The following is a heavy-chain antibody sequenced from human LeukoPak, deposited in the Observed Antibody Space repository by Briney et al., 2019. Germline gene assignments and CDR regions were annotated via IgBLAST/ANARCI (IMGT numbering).Heavy chain of an antibody. CDR3: ARVVDYRNYVDL. CDR2: IYYSGST. V-gene: IGHV4-39*07. CDR1: GGSISSSSYY. J-gene: IGHJ2*01. D-gene: IGHD4-11*01. Sequence: ASETLSLTCTVSGGSISSSSYYWGWIRQPPGKGLEWIGSIYYSGSTYYNPSLKSRVTISVDTSKNQFSLKLSSETAADTAVYYCARVVDYRNYVDLWGRGTLVTVSS.